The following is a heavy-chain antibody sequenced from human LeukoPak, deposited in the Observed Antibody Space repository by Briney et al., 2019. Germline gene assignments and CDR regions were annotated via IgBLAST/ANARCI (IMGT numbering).Heavy chain of an antibody. Sequence: ASVKVSCKVSGKTLSDLSIHWLRQPPGKGLEWLGGSDPEDGERSYAQMSQGRVTMTEDTAIDTAYMELSRLRSEDTAVYYCVTGFTTMAVDYFDYWGQGPLVTVS. CDR3: VTGFTTMAVDYFDY. CDR1: GKTLSDLS. V-gene: IGHV1-24*01. CDR2: SDPEDGER. J-gene: IGHJ4*02. D-gene: IGHD5-18*01.